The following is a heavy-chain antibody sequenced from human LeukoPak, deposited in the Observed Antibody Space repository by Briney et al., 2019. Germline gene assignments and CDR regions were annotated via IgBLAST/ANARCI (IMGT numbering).Heavy chain of an antibody. D-gene: IGHD4-23*01. CDR3: ARRTYGGPFDY. Sequence: GSSVKVSCKASGGTFSSYAISWVRQAAGQGLEWMGGIIPVSGTANYAQKFQGRVTITTDESTSTAYMELSSLRSEDTAVYYCARRTYGGPFDYWGQGTLVSVPS. CDR1: GGTFSSYA. V-gene: IGHV1-69*05. J-gene: IGHJ4*02. CDR2: IIPVSGTA.